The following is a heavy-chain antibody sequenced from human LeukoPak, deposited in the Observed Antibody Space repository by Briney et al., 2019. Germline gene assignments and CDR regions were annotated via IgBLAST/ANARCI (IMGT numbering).Heavy chain of an antibody. D-gene: IGHD6-13*01. J-gene: IGHJ4*02. V-gene: IGHV4-30-2*01. CDR2: IYHSGST. CDR1: GGSISSGGYY. Sequence: SQTLSLTCTVSGGSISSGGYYWSWIRQPPGKGLEWIGYIYHSGSTYYNPSLKSRVTISVDRSKNQFSLKLSSVTAADTAVYYCARDRPGGSSLDYWGQGTLVTVSS. CDR3: ARDRPGGSSLDY.